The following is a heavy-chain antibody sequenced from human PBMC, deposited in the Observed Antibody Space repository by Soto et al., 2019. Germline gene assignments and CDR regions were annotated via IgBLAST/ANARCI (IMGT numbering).Heavy chain of an antibody. CDR3: ARDGDVNTGFGKDY. CDR1: GFTFSNYG. CDR2: IWYDGGNK. Sequence: QVQLVESGGGVVQPGRSLRLSCAASGFTFSNYGMHWVRQAPGKGLEWVAFIWYDGGNKYYAESVKGRFTISRVNSKNTLYLQMNSLRAEDTAVYYCARDGDVNTGFGKDYWGQGTLVTVSS. V-gene: IGHV3-33*01. D-gene: IGHD3-16*01. J-gene: IGHJ4*02.